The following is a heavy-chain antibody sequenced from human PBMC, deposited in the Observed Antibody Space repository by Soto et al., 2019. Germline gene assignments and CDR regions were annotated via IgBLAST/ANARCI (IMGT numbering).Heavy chain of an antibody. J-gene: IGHJ4*02. CDR1: GFTFSTYN. D-gene: IGHD2-2*02. Sequence: PGGSLRLSCAASGFTFSTYNLNWVRQAPGKGLEWLSYISSGSSTIYYADSVKGRFTISRDNAQKSLYLQMNSLRDEDTAIYYCARDGCTTTSCYRPYYFDSWGQGTLVTVSS. CDR3: ARDGCTTTSCYRPYYFDS. V-gene: IGHV3-48*02. CDR2: ISSGSSTI.